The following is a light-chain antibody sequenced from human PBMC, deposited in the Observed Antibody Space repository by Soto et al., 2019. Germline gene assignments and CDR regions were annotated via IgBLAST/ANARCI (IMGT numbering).Light chain of an antibody. CDR1: TSDVGRYNY. CDR3: NSYTSSSTYV. CDR2: DVS. V-gene: IGLV2-14*01. J-gene: IGLJ1*01. Sequence: QSALTQPASVSGSPGQSITISCTGTTSDVGRYNYVSWYQQHPGKAPKLIIYDVSNRPSGVSNRFSGSKSGNTASLTISGLQAEDGADYYCNSYTSSSTYVFGTGTRSPS.